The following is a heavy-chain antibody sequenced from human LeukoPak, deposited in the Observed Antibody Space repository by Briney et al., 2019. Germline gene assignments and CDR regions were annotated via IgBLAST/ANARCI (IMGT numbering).Heavy chain of an antibody. CDR1: GGSISSSSYY. V-gene: IGHV4-39*07. CDR2: IYYSGST. Sequence: SETLSLTCTVSGGSISSSSYYWGWIRQPPGKGLEWIGSIYYSGSTYYNPSLKSRVTISVDTSKNQFSLKLSSVTAADTAVYYCARGDLDYWGQGTLVTVSS. CDR3: ARGDLDY. J-gene: IGHJ4*02.